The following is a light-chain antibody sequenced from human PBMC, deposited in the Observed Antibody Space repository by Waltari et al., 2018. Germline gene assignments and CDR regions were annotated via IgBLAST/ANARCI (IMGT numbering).Light chain of an antibody. Sequence: DIQMTQSPSTLSASVGDRVTITCRASQTISDWLDWYQQKPGKAPKLLIYQASSLESGVPSRFSGSGSGTEFTLTINSLQPDDSATYYCQQFNSFSRTFGQGTKLEI. CDR3: QQFNSFSRT. V-gene: IGKV1-5*03. CDR2: QAS. J-gene: IGKJ2*01. CDR1: QTISDW.